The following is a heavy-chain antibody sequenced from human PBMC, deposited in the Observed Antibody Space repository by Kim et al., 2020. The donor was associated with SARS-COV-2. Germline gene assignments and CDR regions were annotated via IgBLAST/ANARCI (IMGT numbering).Heavy chain of an antibody. Sequence: YGDSVRGRFTISRDNSKDSLYLQMNNLRPEDTAFYYCAKDRNNWNFDFDHWGRGTLVTVSS. V-gene: IGHV3-43*01. D-gene: IGHD1-7*01. J-gene: IGHJ4*02. CDR3: AKDRNNWNFDFDH.